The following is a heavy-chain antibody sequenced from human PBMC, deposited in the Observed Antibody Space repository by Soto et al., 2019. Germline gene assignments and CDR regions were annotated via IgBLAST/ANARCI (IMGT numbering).Heavy chain of an antibody. Sequence: GESLKISCKGSGYSFTSYWIGWVRQMPGKGLEWIGIIYPGDSDTRYSPSFQGQVTISADKSISTAYLQWSSLKASDTAMYYCASRTYSSGWYGAFDIWGQGTMVTVSS. J-gene: IGHJ3*02. CDR3: ASRTYSSGWYGAFDI. CDR1: GYSFTSYW. D-gene: IGHD6-19*01. CDR2: IYPGDSDT. V-gene: IGHV5-51*01.